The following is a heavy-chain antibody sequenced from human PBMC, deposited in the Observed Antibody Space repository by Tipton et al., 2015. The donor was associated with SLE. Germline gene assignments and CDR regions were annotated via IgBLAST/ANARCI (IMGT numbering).Heavy chain of an antibody. D-gene: IGHD3-10*01. J-gene: IGHJ4*02. V-gene: IGHV4-39*07. CDR2: IYYSGST. Sequence: TLSLTCTVSGGSISSYYWGWIRQPPGKGLEWIGSIYYSGSTYYNPSLKSRVTISVDTSKNQFSLKLSSVTAADTAVYYCARDGISMVRGVIITSRGSDYWGQGTLVTVSS. CDR1: GGSISSYY. CDR3: ARDGISMVRGVIITSRGSDY.